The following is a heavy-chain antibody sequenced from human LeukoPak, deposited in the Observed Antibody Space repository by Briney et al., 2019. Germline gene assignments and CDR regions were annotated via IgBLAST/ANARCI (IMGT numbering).Heavy chain of an antibody. J-gene: IGHJ4*02. CDR1: GFTLSSYW. CDR3: ARNSGSYRKIDY. Sequence: PGGSLRLSCAASGFTLSSYWMHWVRQAPGKGLVWVSRINSGGSSTSYADSVKGRFTISRDNAKNTLYLQMNSLRAEDTAVYYCARNSGSYRKIDYWGQGTLVTVSS. CDR2: INSGGSST. D-gene: IGHD1-26*01. V-gene: IGHV3-74*01.